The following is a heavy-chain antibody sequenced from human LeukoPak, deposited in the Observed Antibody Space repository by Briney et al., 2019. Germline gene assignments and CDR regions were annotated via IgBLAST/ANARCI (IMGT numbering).Heavy chain of an antibody. CDR1: GFTFSSYG. J-gene: IGHJ4*02. Sequence: GGSLRLSCAASGFTFSSYGTHWVRQAPVKGLEWVAFIRYDGSDKYFADIVKGRFTISRDNSKNTLYLQMNSLRAEDTAVYYCARDIGSSWYYFDYWGQGTLVTVSS. CDR2: IRYDGSDK. V-gene: IGHV3-30*02. CDR3: ARDIGSSWYYFDY. D-gene: IGHD6-13*01.